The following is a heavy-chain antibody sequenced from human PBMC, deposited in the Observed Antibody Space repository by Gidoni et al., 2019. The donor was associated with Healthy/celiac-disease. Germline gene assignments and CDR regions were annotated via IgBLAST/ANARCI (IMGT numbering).Heavy chain of an antibody. D-gene: IGHD3-10*01. V-gene: IGHV3-20*01. J-gene: IGHJ4*02. Sequence: EVQLVESGGGVVRPGGSLRLSCEAAGFTFDDYCMSWVRQAPGKGLEWFSGINGNGGITGYADSVKGRFTISRDNAKNSLYLQMNSLRAEDTALYHCIPFGELLVDFDYWGQGTLVTVSS. CDR2: INGNGGIT. CDR1: GFTFDDYC. CDR3: IPFGELLVDFDY.